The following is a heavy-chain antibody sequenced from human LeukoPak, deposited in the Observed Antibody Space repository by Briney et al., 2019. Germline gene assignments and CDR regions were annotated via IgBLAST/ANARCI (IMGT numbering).Heavy chain of an antibody. CDR1: RFTFNSYA. V-gene: IGHV3-23*01. D-gene: IGHD2-21*02. CDR3: ATSAHIEVGTAPPPDY. CDR2: IGGSNGIT. J-gene: IGHJ4*02. Sequence: GGSLRLSCAASRFTFNSYAMSWVRQAPGKGLEWVSVIGGSNGITFYVGSVKGRFTISRDNSKNTLYLQMSGLRAEDTAVYYCATSAHIEVGTAPPPDYWGQGTLVTVTS.